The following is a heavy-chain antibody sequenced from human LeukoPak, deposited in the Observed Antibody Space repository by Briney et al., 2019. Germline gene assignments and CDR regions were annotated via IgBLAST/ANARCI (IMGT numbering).Heavy chain of an antibody. D-gene: IGHD6-19*01. CDR1: GGSISSGGYY. Sequence: SQTLSLTCTVSGGSISSGGYYWSWIRQPPGKGLEWIGEINHSGSTNYNPSLKSRVTISVDTSKNQFSLKLSSVTAADTAVYYCARGRPYSSGLDYWGQGTLVTVSS. CDR2: INHSGST. V-gene: IGHV4-30-2*01. CDR3: ARGRPYSSGLDY. J-gene: IGHJ4*02.